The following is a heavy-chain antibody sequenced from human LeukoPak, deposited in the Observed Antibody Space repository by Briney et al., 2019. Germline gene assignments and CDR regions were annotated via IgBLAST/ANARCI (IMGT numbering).Heavy chain of an antibody. D-gene: IGHD3-3*01. CDR2: ISWNSGSI. J-gene: IGHJ4*02. Sequence: SLRLSCAASGFTFDDYAMHWVRQAPGKGLEWVSGISWNSGSIGYADSVKGRFTISRDNAKNSLYLQMNSLRAEDTALYYCAKDRSYSGYYFDYWGQGTLVTVSS. CDR3: AKDRSYSGYYFDY. V-gene: IGHV3-9*01. CDR1: GFTFDDYA.